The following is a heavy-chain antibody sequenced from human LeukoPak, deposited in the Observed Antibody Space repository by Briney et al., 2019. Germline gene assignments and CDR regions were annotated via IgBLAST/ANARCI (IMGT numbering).Heavy chain of an antibody. CDR2: ISHDGSNI. J-gene: IGHJ6*02. CDR1: GFTFYNYG. V-gene: IGHV3-30*03. CDR3: ARDAVDTANAV. D-gene: IGHD5-18*01. Sequence: GGSLRLSCAASGFTFYNYGMHWVRQAPGKGLEWVAVISHDGSNIHYGDSVKGRFTISRDNSKNTLYLQMNSLRAEDTAVYYCARDAVDTANAVWGQGTTVTVSS.